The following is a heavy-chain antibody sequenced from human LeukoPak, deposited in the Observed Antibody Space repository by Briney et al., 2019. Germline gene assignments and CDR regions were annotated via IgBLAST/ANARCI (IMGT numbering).Heavy chain of an antibody. CDR1: GFTFSSYS. J-gene: IGHJ6*03. CDR2: IGSSSTSI. D-gene: IGHD3-3*01. Sequence: GGSLRLSCAASGFTFSSYSMNWVRQAPGKGLEWVSYIGSSSTSIYSAGSVKGRFTISRDNAKSSLYLQINSLRAEDTAVYYCARAKEGITIFGVENYMDVWGKGTTVTVSS. CDR3: ARAKEGITIFGVENYMDV. V-gene: IGHV3-48*04.